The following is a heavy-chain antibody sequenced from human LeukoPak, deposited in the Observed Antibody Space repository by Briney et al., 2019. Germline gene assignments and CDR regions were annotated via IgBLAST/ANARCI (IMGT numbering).Heavy chain of an antibody. V-gene: IGHV4-38-2*01. CDR1: GYSISSGYY. D-gene: IGHD2-2*01. Sequence: PSETLSLTCAVSGYSISSGYYWGWIRQPPGKGLEWIGRIYHRGSTYYNPSLKSRVTISVDMSKNQFSLKLTSVTAADTAVYYCASLGYCSSTSCSVGTNWFDPWGQGTLVTVSS. CDR3: ASLGYCSSTSCSVGTNWFDP. CDR2: IYHRGST. J-gene: IGHJ5*02.